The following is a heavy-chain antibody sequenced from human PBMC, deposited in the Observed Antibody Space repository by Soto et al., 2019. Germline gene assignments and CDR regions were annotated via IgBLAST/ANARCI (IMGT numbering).Heavy chain of an antibody. CDR1: GFTFDDYA. CDR3: AKDLSGLEAAAKGCFDY. D-gene: IGHD6-13*01. CDR2: ISWNSGSI. J-gene: IGHJ4*02. Sequence: PGGSLRLSCAASGFTFDDYAMHWVRQAPGKGLEWVSGISWNSGSIGYADSVKGRFTISRDNAKNSLYLQMNSLRAEDTALYYCAKDLSGLEAAAKGCFDYWGQGTLVTVSS. V-gene: IGHV3-9*01.